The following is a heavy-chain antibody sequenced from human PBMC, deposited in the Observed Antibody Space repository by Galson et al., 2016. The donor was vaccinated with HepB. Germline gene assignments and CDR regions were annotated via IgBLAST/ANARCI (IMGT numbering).Heavy chain of an antibody. CDR2: LSGSGTST. CDR3: AKGVHYDFWSGYTNWFDP. J-gene: IGHJ5*02. Sequence: SLRLSCAASGFTFSTYAMTWVRQAPGKGLEWVSALSGSGTSTYYADSVKGRFTISRDNSKNTLYLQMNSLSAEDTAVYYCAKGVHYDFWSGYTNWFDPWGQGTLVTVSS. CDR1: GFTFSTYA. V-gene: IGHV3-23*01. D-gene: IGHD3-3*01.